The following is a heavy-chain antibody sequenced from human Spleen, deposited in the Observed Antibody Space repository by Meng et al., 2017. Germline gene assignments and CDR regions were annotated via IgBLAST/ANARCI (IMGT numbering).Heavy chain of an antibody. Sequence: GGSLRLSCAASAFTFSIYGRHWVRQAPGKGLEWVAVIWFDGDYKYYADSVTGRFTVSTDNAKNTLYLQMNSLGADDTAVYYCARDLAWVLFDYWGPGALVTVSS. CDR2: IWFDGDYK. V-gene: IGHV3-33*01. J-gene: IGHJ4*02. CDR3: ARDLAWVLFDY. CDR1: AFTFSIYG. D-gene: IGHD3-3*01.